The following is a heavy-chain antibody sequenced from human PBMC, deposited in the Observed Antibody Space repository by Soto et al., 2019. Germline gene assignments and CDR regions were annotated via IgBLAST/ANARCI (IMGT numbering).Heavy chain of an antibody. Sequence: SETLSLTCTVSGGSISSYYWSWIRQPPGKGLEWIGYIYYSGSTNYNPSLKSRVTISVDTSKNQFSLKLSSVTAADTAVYYRARAWGYYFDCWGQGTLVTVSS. CDR3: ARAWGYYFDC. V-gene: IGHV4-59*01. D-gene: IGHD3-16*01. J-gene: IGHJ4*02. CDR2: IYYSGST. CDR1: GGSISSYY.